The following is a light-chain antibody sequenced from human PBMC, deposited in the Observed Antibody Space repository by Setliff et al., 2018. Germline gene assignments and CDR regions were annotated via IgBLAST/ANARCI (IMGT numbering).Light chain of an antibody. CDR2: RNN. Sequence: QSALTQPPSASGTPGQRVTISCSGSSSSIGSNTVNWYQQLPGTAPKLLIYRNNQRPSGVPDRFSGSKSGTSASLAISGLQSEDEADYYCAAWDDSLNGYVFGTGTKVTV. J-gene: IGLJ1*01. CDR3: AAWDDSLNGYV. CDR1: SSSIGSNT. V-gene: IGLV1-44*01.